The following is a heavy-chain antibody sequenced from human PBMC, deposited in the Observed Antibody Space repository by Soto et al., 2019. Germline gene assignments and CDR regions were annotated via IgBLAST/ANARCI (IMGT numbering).Heavy chain of an antibody. V-gene: IGHV4-34*01. CDR3: ARRGSDIVVVPAAIRWFDP. CDR2: INHSGST. J-gene: IGHJ5*02. CDR1: GGSFSGYY. Sequence: PSETLSLTCAVYGGSFSGYYWSWIRQPPGKGLEWIGEINHSGSTNYNPSLKSRVTISVDTSKNQFSLKLSSVTAADTAVYYCARRGSDIVVVPAAIRWFDPWXQXXLVTXSS. D-gene: IGHD2-2*01.